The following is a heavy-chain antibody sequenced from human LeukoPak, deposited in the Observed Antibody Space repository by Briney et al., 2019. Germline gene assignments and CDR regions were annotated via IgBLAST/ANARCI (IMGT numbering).Heavy chain of an antibody. J-gene: IGHJ4*02. CDR2: LHSSGST. D-gene: IGHD3-10*01. CDR3: ARGVSLIRGAITDFIDS. CDR1: AGSISAYY. V-gene: IGHV4-4*07. Sequence: SETLSLTCTVSAGSISAYYWSWIRQPAGKGLEWIGRLHSSGSTNYSPSLKSRVTISVDTSKNQFSLRLNSVTAADTAVYYCARGVSLIRGAITDFIDSWGQGTLVTVSS.